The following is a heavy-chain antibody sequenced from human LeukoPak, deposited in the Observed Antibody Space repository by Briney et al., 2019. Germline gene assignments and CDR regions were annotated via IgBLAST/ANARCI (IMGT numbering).Heavy chain of an antibody. CDR1: GGSISSGGYY. V-gene: IGHV4-30-2*01. Sequence: SETLSLTCTVSGGSISSGGYYWSWIRQPPGKGLEWIGYIYHSGSTYYNPSLKSRVTISVDRSKNQFSLKLSSVTAADTAVYYCARGGELHGPWGQGTLVTVSS. J-gene: IGHJ5*02. CDR3: ARGGELHGP. CDR2: IYHSGST. D-gene: IGHD1-26*01.